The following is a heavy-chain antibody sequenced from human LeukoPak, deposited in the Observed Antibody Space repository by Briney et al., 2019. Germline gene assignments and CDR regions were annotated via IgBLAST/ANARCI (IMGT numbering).Heavy chain of an antibody. Sequence: GGSLRLSCAASGFTFSNDWMSWVRQAPGKGLEWVANIKQDGSEKYYVDSVKGRFTISRDNAKNSLYLQMNSLRAEDTAVYCCARRRDGGFDYWGQGTLVTVSS. CDR2: IKQDGSEK. CDR3: ARRRDGGFDY. V-gene: IGHV3-7*01. D-gene: IGHD5-24*01. J-gene: IGHJ4*02. CDR1: GFTFSNDW.